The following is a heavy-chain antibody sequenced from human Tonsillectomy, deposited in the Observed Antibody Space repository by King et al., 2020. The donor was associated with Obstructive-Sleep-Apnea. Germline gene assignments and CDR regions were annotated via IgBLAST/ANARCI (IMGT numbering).Heavy chain of an antibody. CDR3: ARERSAIARGYYGMDV. CDR2: INPSGGST. V-gene: IGHV1-46*01. D-gene: IGHD5-18*01. J-gene: IGHJ6*02. CDR1: GYTFTSYY. Sequence: QLVQSGAEVKKPGASVKVSCKASGYTFTSYYMHWVRQAPGQGLEWMGIINPSGGSTSYAQKFQGRVTMTRDTSTSTVYMELSSLRSEDTAVYYCARERSAIARGYYGMDVWGQGTTVAVSS.